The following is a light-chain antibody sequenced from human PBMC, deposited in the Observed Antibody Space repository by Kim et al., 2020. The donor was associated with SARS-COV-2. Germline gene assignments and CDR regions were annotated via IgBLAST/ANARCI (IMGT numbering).Light chain of an antibody. V-gene: IGKV3-11*01. Sequence: PSERATLACRASQSINIDVAWYQQKPGRAPRLLIYDASKRVSGVPARFSGSGSGIDFSLTINGLEPEDFAVYYCQQHATWSPALTFGGGTKVDIK. CDR2: DAS. CDR1: QSINID. CDR3: QQHATWSPALT. J-gene: IGKJ4*01.